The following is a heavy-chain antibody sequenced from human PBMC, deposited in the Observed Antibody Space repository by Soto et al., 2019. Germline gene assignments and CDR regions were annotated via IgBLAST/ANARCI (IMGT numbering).Heavy chain of an antibody. CDR2: ISYRGSA. V-gene: IGHV4-59*12. Sequence: SETLSLTCNVSGTSTTAYYWTWIRQPPGKALEWIGYISYRGSAKYNPSLKGRVAISLDTSRNQFSLKLTPVTASDTAIYFCARDPELHGLDYWGQGTLVTVSS. CDR3: ARDPELHGLDY. J-gene: IGHJ4*02. CDR1: GTSTTAYY. D-gene: IGHD2-21*01.